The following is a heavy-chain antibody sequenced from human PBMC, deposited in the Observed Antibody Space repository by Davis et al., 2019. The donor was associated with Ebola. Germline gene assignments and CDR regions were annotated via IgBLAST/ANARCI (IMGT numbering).Heavy chain of an antibody. J-gene: IGHJ4*02. CDR2: INYSGST. CDR1: ADSISGYY. Sequence: SETLSLTCTVSADSISGYYWSWIRQSPGKGLEWIGNINYSGSTSYNPSLKSRITIFLDTSNSQFSLGMTSMTAADTAVYYCARAVQSPGEPSWNYKGGWYFFDYWGQGALVTVSS. V-gene: IGHV4-59*01. CDR3: ARAVQSPGEPSWNYKGGWYFFDY. D-gene: IGHD1-7*01.